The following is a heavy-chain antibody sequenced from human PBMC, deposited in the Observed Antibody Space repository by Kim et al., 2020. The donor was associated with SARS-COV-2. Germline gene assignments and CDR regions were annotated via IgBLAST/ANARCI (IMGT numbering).Heavy chain of an antibody. CDR2: IYYSGST. V-gene: IGHV4-61*01. Sequence: SETLSLTCTVSGGSVSSGSYYWSWIRQPPGKGLEWIGYIYYSGSTNYNPSLKSRVTISVDTSKNQFSLKLSSVTAADTAVYYCARGPYYDILTGYYNWFDPWGQGTLVTVSS. D-gene: IGHD3-9*01. J-gene: IGHJ5*02. CDR1: GGSVSSGSYY. CDR3: ARGPYYDILTGYYNWFDP.